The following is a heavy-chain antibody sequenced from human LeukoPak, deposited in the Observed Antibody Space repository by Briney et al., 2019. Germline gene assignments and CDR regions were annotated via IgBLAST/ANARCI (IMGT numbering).Heavy chain of an antibody. V-gene: IGHV3-30*02. D-gene: IGHD7-27*01. CDR2: IRYDGSNK. Sequence: GGSLRLSCAASGFTFSSYGMHWVRQAPGKGLEWVAFIRYDGSNKYYADSVKGRFTISRDNSKNTLYLQMNSLRDEDTAVYYCAKTGERDYWGRGTLVTVSS. CDR3: AKTGERDY. J-gene: IGHJ4*02. CDR1: GFTFSSYG.